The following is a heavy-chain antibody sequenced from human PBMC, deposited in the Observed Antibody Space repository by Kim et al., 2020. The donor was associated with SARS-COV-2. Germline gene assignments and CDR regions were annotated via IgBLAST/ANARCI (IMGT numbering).Heavy chain of an antibody. CDR3: ARDEIVVSVAATDYFYGMDV. CDR1: GYTFTSHF. CDR2: VNPNGGRT. V-gene: IGHV1-46*01. Sequence: ASVKVSCKASGYTFTSHFIHWVRQAPGQGLEWMGIVNPNGGRTTYAPKFLGRVSMTRDTSTTTVYMELSSLTYEDTAVYYCARDEIVVSVAATDYFYGMDVWDQGTTVTVSS. D-gene: IGHD2-15*01. J-gene: IGHJ6*02.